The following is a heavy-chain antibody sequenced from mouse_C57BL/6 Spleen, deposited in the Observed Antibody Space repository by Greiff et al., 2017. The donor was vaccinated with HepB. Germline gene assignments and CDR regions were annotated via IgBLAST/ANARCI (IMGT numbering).Heavy chain of an antibody. Sequence: EVQLVESGEGLVKPGGSLKLSCAASGFTFSSYAMSCVRQTPEKRLEWVAYISSGGDYIYYADTVKGRFTISRDNARNTLYLQMSSLKSEDTAMYYCTRDRGGNSLYAMDYWGQGTSVTVSS. V-gene: IGHV5-9-1*02. J-gene: IGHJ4*01. CDR2: ISSGGDYI. CDR3: TRDRGGNSLYAMDY. CDR1: GFTFSSYA. D-gene: IGHD2-1*01.